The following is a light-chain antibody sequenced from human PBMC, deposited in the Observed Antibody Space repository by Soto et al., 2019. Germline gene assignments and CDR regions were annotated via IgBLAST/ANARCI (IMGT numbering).Light chain of an antibody. CDR1: QSVSNSY. V-gene: IGKV3-20*01. Sequence: EIVLTQSPGILSLSPGERATLSCRASQSVSNSYLAWYQQKPGQAPRLLISDASRRATGIPDRFSGSGSGTDFTLTNSRLEPEDFAVYYCQQYGSSPQNTFGGGTNVEI. J-gene: IGKJ4*01. CDR3: QQYGSSPQNT. CDR2: DAS.